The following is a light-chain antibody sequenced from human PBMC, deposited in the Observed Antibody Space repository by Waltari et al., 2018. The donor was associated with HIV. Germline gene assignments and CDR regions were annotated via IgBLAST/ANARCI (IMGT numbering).Light chain of an antibody. CDR2: GKN. V-gene: IGLV3-19*01. CDR3: NSRDSSGNRVL. CDR1: SLRSYY. Sequence: SSELTQDPAVSVALGQTVTITCQGDSLRSYYASWYQQKPGQAPVLVLYGKNNRTSGTPDLFSGSSPGNTASLTITGAQAEDEADYYCNSRDSSGNRVLFGGGTKLTVL. J-gene: IGLJ2*01.